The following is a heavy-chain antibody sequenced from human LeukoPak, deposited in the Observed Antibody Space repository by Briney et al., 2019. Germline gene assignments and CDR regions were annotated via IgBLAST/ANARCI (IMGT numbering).Heavy chain of an antibody. J-gene: IGHJ4*02. CDR1: IYSISSGYY. CDR2: IYHSGST. Sequence: PSETLSLTCTVSIYSISSGYYWGWIRQPPGKGLEWIASIYHSGSTNYNPSLKSRVTISVDTSKNQFSLKLSSVTAADTAVYYCARGSYDFWAAYYFDYWGQGTLVIVSS. D-gene: IGHD3-3*01. CDR3: ARGSYDFWAAYYFDY. V-gene: IGHV4-38-2*02.